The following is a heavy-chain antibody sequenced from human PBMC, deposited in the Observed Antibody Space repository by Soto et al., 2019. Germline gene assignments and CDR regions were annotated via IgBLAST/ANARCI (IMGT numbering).Heavy chain of an antibody. V-gene: IGHV4-30-4*02. J-gene: IGHJ4*02. D-gene: IGHD3-22*01. CDR1: GGSISSGVYY. CDR2: IYYTGRT. CDR3: ARGPGPALIVAFPFDY. Sequence: SETLSLTCTVSGGSISSGVYYWTWIRQLPGKGLEWIGYIYYTGRTYYNPSLESRLTISATRTAYMELRNLRSDDTAVYYCARGPGPALIVAFPFDYWGQGSLVTVSS.